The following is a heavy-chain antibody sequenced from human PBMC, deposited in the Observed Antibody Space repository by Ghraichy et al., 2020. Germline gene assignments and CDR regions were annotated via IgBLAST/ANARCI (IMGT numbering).Heavy chain of an antibody. Sequence: SETLSLTCAVSGGSISSGGYSWSWIRQPPGKGLEWIGYVYYSGSTYYNPSLKSRVTISVDTSKYQLSLKLSSVTAADTAVYYCAREQEAMAVWGKGTTVTLSA. V-gene: IGHV4-30-4*07. J-gene: IGHJ6*04. CDR1: GGSISSGGYS. CDR3: AREQEAMAV. CDR2: VYYSGST.